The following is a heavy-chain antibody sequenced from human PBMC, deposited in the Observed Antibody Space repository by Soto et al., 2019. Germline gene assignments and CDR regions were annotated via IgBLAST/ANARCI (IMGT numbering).Heavy chain of an antibody. CDR3: ARGWNDFPK. Sequence: SVKVSCKASGGTFSSYAISWLRQAPGQGLECMGGIIPVFGTANYAQKFQGRVTINADESTSTVYMELSSLRSEDPAVYYCARGWNDFPKWGQGTLLNAYS. V-gene: IGHV1-69*13. CDR1: GGTFSSYA. CDR2: IIPVFGTA. D-gene: IGHD1-1*01. J-gene: IGHJ1*01.